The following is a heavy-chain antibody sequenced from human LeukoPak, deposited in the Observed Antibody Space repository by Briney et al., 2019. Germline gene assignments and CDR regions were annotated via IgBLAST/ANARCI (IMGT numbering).Heavy chain of an antibody. J-gene: IGHJ4*02. CDR1: GDSTSSDRYY. CDR2: IYYSGST. V-gene: IGHV4-39*01. Sequence: SGTLSLTCTVSGDSTSSDRYYGGWVRQPPGKGLEWIGNIYYSGSTYYNPSLKSRVTMSVDTSKNQFSLKLNSVTAADTAVYYCARGRPYSGGYHLDYWGQGTLVTVSA. D-gene: IGHD1-26*01. CDR3: ARGRPYSGGYHLDY.